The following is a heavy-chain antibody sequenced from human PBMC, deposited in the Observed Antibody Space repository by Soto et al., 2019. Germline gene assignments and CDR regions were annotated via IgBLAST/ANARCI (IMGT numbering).Heavy chain of an antibody. Sequence: GASVKVSCKASGYTFSSYGINGVRQAPGQGLEWMGWISAYNGNTNYAQKLQGRVTMTTDTSTSTAYMELRSLRSDDTAVYYCARVFNMVRGVIQFHYWGQGTLVTVSS. CDR1: GYTFSSYG. CDR3: ARVFNMVRGVIQFHY. D-gene: IGHD3-10*01. CDR2: ISAYNGNT. V-gene: IGHV1-18*01. J-gene: IGHJ4*02.